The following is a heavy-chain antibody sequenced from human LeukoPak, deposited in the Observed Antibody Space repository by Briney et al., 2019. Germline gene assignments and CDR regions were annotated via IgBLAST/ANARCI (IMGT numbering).Heavy chain of an antibody. CDR3: AKDSSAYYYLSNYFDY. D-gene: IGHD3-22*01. CDR1: GFTFSNYG. V-gene: IGHV3-23*01. CDR2: ISVSGGST. J-gene: IGHJ4*02. Sequence: GGSLRLSCAASGFTFSNYGMSGVRPAPGKGLDWVSGISVSGGSTYYADSVKGRFTISRDNFRNTLYLQMNSLRAEDTAVYYCAKDSSAYYYLSNYFDYWGQGTLVTVSS.